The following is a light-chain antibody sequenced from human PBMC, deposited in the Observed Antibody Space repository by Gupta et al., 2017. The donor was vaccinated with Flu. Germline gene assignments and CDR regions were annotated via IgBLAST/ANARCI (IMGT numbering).Light chain of an antibody. Sequence: LMTQSPATLSVSPGERATLSCRASQSVSSNLAWYQQKPGQAPRLLIYDASTRATGNPARFSGSGSGTEFTLTVSSLQSEDFAVYYCQQNNNWPPAITFGQGTRLEIK. V-gene: IGKV3-15*01. CDR1: QSVSSN. CDR3: QQNNNWPPAIT. CDR2: DAS. J-gene: IGKJ5*01.